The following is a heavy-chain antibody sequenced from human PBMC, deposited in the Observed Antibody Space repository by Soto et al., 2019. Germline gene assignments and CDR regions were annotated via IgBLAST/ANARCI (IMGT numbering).Heavy chain of an antibody. Sequence: GESLKISCAASGFTFSSYAMSWVRQAPGKGLEWVSAISGSGGSTYYADSVKGRFTISRDNSKNTLYLQMNSLRAEDTAVYYCAKDGGDFWSGYYDAFDIWGQGTMVTVSS. V-gene: IGHV3-23*01. CDR1: GFTFSSYA. CDR3: AKDGGDFWSGYYDAFDI. J-gene: IGHJ3*02. D-gene: IGHD3-3*01. CDR2: ISGSGGST.